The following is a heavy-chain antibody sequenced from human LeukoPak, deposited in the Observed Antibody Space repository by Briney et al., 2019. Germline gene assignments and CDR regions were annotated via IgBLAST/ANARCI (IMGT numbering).Heavy chain of an antibody. J-gene: IGHJ5*02. CDR2: IYYTGST. CDR3: ARGSGSYSNWFDP. V-gene: IGHV4-61*01. Sequence: SETLSLTCTVSGGSVSSGSYYWSWIRQPPGKGLEWIGYIYYTGSTNYNPSLKSRVTISVDTSKNQFSLKLTSVTAADTAVYYCARGSGSYSNWFDPWGQGTLVTVSS. CDR1: GGSVSSGSYY. D-gene: IGHD1-26*01.